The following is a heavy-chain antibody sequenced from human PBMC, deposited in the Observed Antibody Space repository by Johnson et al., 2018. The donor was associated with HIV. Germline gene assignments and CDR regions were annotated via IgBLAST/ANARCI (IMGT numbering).Heavy chain of an antibody. CDR2: IKSKTDGGTT. CDR1: GFTFSTYD. Sequence: VHLVESGGGVVQPGRSLRLSCAASGFTFSTYDMHWVRQAPGKGLEWVGRIKSKTDGGTTDYAAPVKGRFTISRDNAKNSLYLQMNSLRAEDTAVYYCESEVRGVLDIWGQGTMVTVSS. D-gene: IGHD3-10*01. V-gene: IGHV3-15*01. J-gene: IGHJ3*02. CDR3: ESEVRGVLDI.